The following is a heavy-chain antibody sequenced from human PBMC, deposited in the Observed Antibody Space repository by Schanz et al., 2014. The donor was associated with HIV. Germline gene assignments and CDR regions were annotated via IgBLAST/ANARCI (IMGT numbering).Heavy chain of an antibody. CDR1: GFTFGDYA. CDR3: AKPEYDSRGNSQSHFDY. CDR2: ISESGSRS. J-gene: IGHJ4*02. Sequence: EVHLVESGGGLIKPGRSLRLSCTASGFTFGDYAMSWFRQAPGKGLEWVSSISESGSRSYYADSVNGRFTISRDNSKNTLYLQMTTLRTEDTAVYYCAKPEYDSRGNSQSHFDYWGQGTLVTVSS. V-gene: IGHV3-23*04. D-gene: IGHD3-22*01.